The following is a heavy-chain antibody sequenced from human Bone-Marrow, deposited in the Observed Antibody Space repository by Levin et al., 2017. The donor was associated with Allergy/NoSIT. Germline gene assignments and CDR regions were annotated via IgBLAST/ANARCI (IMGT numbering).Heavy chain of an antibody. J-gene: IGHJ5*02. D-gene: IGHD3-3*01. CDR2: INYSGST. CDR3: ATNSFDFLSGYPNWFDP. CDR1: GASIGSSSYY. Sequence: SETLSLTCAVSGASIGSSSYYWGWIRQPPGKGLEWIGSINYSGSTFYNPSLNSRVTMSLDTSNHQFSLKLSSVTAADTAIYYCATNSFDFLSGYPNWFDPWGQGTLVTVSS. V-gene: IGHV4-39*07.